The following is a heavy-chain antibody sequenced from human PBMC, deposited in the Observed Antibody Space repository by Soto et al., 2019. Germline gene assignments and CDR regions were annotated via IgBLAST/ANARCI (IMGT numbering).Heavy chain of an antibody. V-gene: IGHV1-46*03. Sequence: QVQLVQSGAEVKKPGASVKVSCKASGYTFANYYINWVRQAPGQGLEWMGVINPSGGSARYTQKFQGRVPMTRDTSTSTVYMELSSLRSEDTAMYYCARDPRLEDCYPTSCYSEAWFDPWGQGTLVTVSS. CDR3: ARDPRLEDCYPTSCYSEAWFDP. D-gene: IGHD2-2*01. CDR2: INPSGGSA. CDR1: GYTFANYY. J-gene: IGHJ5*02.